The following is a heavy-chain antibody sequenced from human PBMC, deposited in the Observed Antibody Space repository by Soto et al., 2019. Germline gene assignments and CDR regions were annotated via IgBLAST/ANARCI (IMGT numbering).Heavy chain of an antibody. V-gene: IGHV3-33*01. Sequence: GGSLSRSCEGSGFPFRSYGIQWVRQAPGKGLEWLGLIWNDGSHAYYADSVKGRFTISRDNSKNTVFLQVSNLRAEDTAVYFCARDQTDSGGYSDSWGQGTLVTVSS. J-gene: IGHJ4*02. D-gene: IGHD2-15*01. CDR1: GFPFRSYG. CDR3: ARDQTDSGGYSDS. CDR2: IWNDGSHA.